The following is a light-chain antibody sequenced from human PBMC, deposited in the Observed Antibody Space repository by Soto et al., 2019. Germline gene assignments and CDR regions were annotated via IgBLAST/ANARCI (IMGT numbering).Light chain of an antibody. V-gene: IGLV2-14*01. J-gene: IGLJ2*01. CDR1: SSDLGGYNY. CDR2: DVT. Sequence: QSALTQPASVSGSPGQSITISCTGTSSDLGGYNYVSWYQQHPGKAPKLMIYDVTNRPSGVSNRFSGSKSGNTASLTISGLQAVDEADYYCSSYTSSSTGVFGGGTQLTVL. CDR3: SSYTSSSTGV.